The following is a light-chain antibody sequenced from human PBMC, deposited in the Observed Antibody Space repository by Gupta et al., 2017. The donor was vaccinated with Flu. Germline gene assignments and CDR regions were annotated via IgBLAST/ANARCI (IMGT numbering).Light chain of an antibody. V-gene: IGKV2-28*01. J-gene: IGKJ4*01. CDR1: QGLLASNGGNY. Sequence: DIELTQSPLSLSVTPGEPASISCRSSQGLLASNGGNYLAWYLQTPGQSPQLLISFSSNRASGVPDRVSGTGSGTDFTLQISRVEAEDVGVYYCMQTLQAPFTFGGGTKVEIK. CDR2: FSS. CDR3: MQTLQAPFT.